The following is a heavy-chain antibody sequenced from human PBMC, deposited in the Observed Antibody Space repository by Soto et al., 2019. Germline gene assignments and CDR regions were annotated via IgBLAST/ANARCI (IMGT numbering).Heavy chain of an antibody. CDR3: ALGGGHWFFDY. J-gene: IGHJ4*02. Sequence: GGSLRLSCAASGFTFNYYAMSWVRQPPGEGLEWVSAISGSGGSGGSGTTYYADSVKGRFTISRDDSKNTLYLQMNSLRAEDTAVYYCALGGGHWFFDYWGQGTLVTVSS. D-gene: IGHD3-16*01. CDR1: GFTFNYYA. V-gene: IGHV3-23*01. CDR2: ISGSGGSGGSGTT.